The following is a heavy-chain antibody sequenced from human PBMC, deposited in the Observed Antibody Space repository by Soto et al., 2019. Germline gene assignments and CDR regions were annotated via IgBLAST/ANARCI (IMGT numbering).Heavy chain of an antibody. CDR1: GYTFTSYA. J-gene: IGHJ6*02. V-gene: IGHV1-3*01. CDR3: ASSRIQLEPHGMDV. CDR2: INAGNGNT. Sequence: ASVKASCKASGYTFTSYAIHWVRQAPGQRLEWMGWINAGNGNTKYSQKFQGRVTITRDTSASTAYMDLSSLRSEDTAVYYCASSRIQLEPHGMDVWGQGTTVTVSS. D-gene: IGHD1-1*01.